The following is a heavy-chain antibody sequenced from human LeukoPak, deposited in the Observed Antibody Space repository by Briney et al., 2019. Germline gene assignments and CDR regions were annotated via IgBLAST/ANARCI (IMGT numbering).Heavy chain of an antibody. CDR2: VSAYNGNT. CDR3: ARDRIQVWGEYYFDY. D-gene: IGHD5-18*01. V-gene: IGHV1-18*01. CDR1: GYSFTSYS. Sequence: ASVKVSCKASGYSFTSYSISWVRQAPGQGLEWMGWVSAYNGNTKYAHKFQGRVTMTTDTSTSTAYMELRSLRSDDTAVYYCARDRIQVWGEYYFDYWGQGTLVTVSS. J-gene: IGHJ4*02.